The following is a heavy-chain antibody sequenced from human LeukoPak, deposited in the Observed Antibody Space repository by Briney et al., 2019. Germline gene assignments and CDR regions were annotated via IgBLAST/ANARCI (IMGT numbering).Heavy chain of an antibody. CDR2: IYTSGGT. CDR3: ARTAKPGYYYYYYGMDV. D-gene: IGHD5-18*01. V-gene: IGHV4-4*07. Sequence: SETLSLTCTVSGGSISSYYWSWIRQPTGKGLEWIGRIYTSGGTNYNPSLKSRVTMSVDTSKNQFSLKLSSVTAADTAVYYCARTAKPGYYYYYYGMDVWGQGTTVTVSS. CDR1: GGSISSYY. J-gene: IGHJ6*02.